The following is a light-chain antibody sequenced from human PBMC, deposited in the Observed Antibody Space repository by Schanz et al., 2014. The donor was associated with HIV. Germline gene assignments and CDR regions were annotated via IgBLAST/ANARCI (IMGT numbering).Light chain of an antibody. CDR2: YAS. CDR3: QQFGALPQS. CDR1: QSVSSY. Sequence: EIVLTQSPGTLSLSPGERATLSCRASQSVSSYLAWYQQKPGHAPRLLIFYASTRATGIPDRFSGSGSGTDFTLTISRLEPEDFAVYYCQQFGALPQSFGQGTRLEIK. J-gene: IGKJ2*03. V-gene: IGKV3-20*01.